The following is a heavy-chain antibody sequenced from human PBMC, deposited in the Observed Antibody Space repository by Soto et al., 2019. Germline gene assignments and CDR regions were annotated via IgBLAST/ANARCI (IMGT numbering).Heavy chain of an antibody. Sequence: ASVKVSCKVSGYTLTELSMHWVRQAPGKGLEWMGGFDPEDGETIYAQKFQGRVTMTEDTSTDTAYMELSSLRSEDTAVYYCATEPTRSAIAAAGKLFDYWGQGTLVTVSS. CDR3: ATEPTRSAIAAAGKLFDY. CDR1: GYTLTELS. CDR2: FDPEDGET. J-gene: IGHJ4*02. D-gene: IGHD6-13*01. V-gene: IGHV1-24*01.